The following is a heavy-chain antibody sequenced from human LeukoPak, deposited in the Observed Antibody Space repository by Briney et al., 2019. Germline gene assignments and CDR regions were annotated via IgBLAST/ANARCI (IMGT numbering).Heavy chain of an antibody. CDR1: GGSISSYY. V-gene: IGHV4-4*07. D-gene: IGHD3-10*01. J-gene: IGHJ4*02. CDR3: ARDDYYYGSGSLDY. CDR2: IYTSGST. Sequence: SETLSLTCTVSGGSISSYYWSWIRQPAAKGLEWIGRIYTSGSTNYNPSLKSRVTMSVDTSKNQFSLKLSSVTAADTAVYYCARDDYYYGSGSLDYWGQGTLVTVSS.